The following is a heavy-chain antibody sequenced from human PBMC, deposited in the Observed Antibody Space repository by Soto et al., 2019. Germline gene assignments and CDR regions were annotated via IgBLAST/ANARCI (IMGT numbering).Heavy chain of an antibody. J-gene: IGHJ4*02. D-gene: IGHD2-2*01. CDR1: GFTFSSNW. Sequence: GVLRLSCVGSGFTFSSNWMTWVRQAPGKGLEWVGNIRQDGSEKNYVDSVKGRFTISRDNAKNSLYLQMNSLRAEDTAVYYCAREIVVARGASYFDYWGPGTLVTVSS. CDR3: AREIVVARGASYFDY. CDR2: IRQDGSEK. V-gene: IGHV3-7*04.